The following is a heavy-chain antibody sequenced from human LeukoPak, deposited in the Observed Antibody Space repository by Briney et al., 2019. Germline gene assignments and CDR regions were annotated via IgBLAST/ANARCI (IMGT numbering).Heavy chain of an antibody. D-gene: IGHD3-10*01. CDR1: GGSFRGYY. CDR2: INHSGST. V-gene: IGHV4-34*01. Sequence: SETLSLTCAVYGGSFRGYYWSWIRQPPGKGLEWIGEINHSGSTNYNPSLKSRVTISVDTSKNQFSLKLSSVTAADTAVYYCARDMVGWGSGPGHEYYYYYYMDVWGKGTTVTISS. J-gene: IGHJ6*03. CDR3: ARDMVGWGSGPGHEYYYYYYMDV.